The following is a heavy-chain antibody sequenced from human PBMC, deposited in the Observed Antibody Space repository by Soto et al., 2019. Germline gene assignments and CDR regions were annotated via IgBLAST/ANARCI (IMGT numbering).Heavy chain of an antibody. CDR2: IIPIFGTE. CDR1: GGTFSSYA. CDR3: ARDEGAAYYDILTGYCSIGFDP. J-gene: IGHJ5*02. Sequence: SVKVSCKASGGTFSSYAISWVRQAPGQGLEWMGGIIPIFGTENYAQKFQGRVTITADESTSTAYMELSSLRSEDTAVYYCARDEGAAYYDILTGYCSIGFDPWGQGTLVTVSS. V-gene: IGHV1-69*13. D-gene: IGHD3-9*01.